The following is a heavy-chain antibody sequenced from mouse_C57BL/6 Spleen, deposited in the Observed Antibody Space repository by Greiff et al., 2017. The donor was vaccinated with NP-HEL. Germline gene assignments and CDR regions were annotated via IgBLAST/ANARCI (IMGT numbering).Heavy chain of an antibody. V-gene: IGHV5-17*01. Sequence: EVKVVESGGGLVKPGGSLKLSCAASGFTFSDYGMHWVRQAPEKGLEWVAYISSGSSTIYYADTVKGRFPISRDNAKNTLFLQMTSLRSEDTAMYYCARGTTVVAPSVSMDYWGQGTSVTVSS. J-gene: IGHJ4*01. D-gene: IGHD1-1*01. CDR3: ARGTTVVAPSVSMDY. CDR2: ISSGSSTI. CDR1: GFTFSDYG.